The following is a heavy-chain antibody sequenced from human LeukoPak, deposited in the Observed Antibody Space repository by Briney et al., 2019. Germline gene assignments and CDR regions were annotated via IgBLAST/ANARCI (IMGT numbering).Heavy chain of an antibody. D-gene: IGHD3-3*01. CDR3: ATFRFLGT. CDR1: GFTFNNYW. V-gene: IGHV3-7*03. Sequence: PGGSLRLSCAAYGFTFNNYWMTWVRQGPGKGLEWVANIKPGGNEKYYVDSVKGRFTISRDNVKNSLYLQMNSLRAEDTAIYYCATFRFLGTWGQGTMVTVSP. CDR2: IKPGGNEK. J-gene: IGHJ3*01.